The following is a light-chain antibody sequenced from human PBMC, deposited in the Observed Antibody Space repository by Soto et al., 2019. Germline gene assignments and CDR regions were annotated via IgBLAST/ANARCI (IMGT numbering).Light chain of an antibody. Sequence: EIVLTQSPGTLSLSPGERATLSCRASQSISSSYLAWYQQKPGQAPRLLIYGASSRATGIPDRFSGSWSGTDFTLTISRLEPEDFAVYYCQQYNNWPPITFGQGTRLEIK. J-gene: IGKJ5*01. V-gene: IGKV3-20*01. CDR2: GAS. CDR1: QSISSSY. CDR3: QQYNNWPPIT.